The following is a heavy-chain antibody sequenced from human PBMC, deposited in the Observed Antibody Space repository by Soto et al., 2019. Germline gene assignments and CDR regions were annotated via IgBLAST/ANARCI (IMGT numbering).Heavy chain of an antibody. Sequence: SGPTLVNPTQTLTLTCTLSGFSHSTSGVAVGWIRQPPGQALEWLGHIYWNDDKYYSTSLKSRLSLSKDTPKNQVVLTMTNVDPLDTGTYYCARLLSAALFSYDLWGQGTLVTVSS. CDR1: GFSHSTSGVA. J-gene: IGHJ5*02. CDR3: ARLLSAALFSYDL. CDR2: IYWNDDK. D-gene: IGHD1-26*01. V-gene: IGHV2-5*01.